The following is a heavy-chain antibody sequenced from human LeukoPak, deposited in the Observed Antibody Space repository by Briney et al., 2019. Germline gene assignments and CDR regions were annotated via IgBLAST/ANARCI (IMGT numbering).Heavy chain of an antibody. D-gene: IGHD4-17*01. CDR3: ARSMTTVTHFDY. V-gene: IGHV2-70*11. J-gene: IGHJ4*02. CDR2: IDWDDDK. CDR1: GGSISSYYW. Sequence: PSETLSLTCTVSGGSISSYYWSWIRQPPGKALEWLARIDWDDDKYYSTSLKTRLTISKDTSKNQVVLTMTNMDPVDTATYYCARSMTTVTHFDYWGQGTLVTVSS.